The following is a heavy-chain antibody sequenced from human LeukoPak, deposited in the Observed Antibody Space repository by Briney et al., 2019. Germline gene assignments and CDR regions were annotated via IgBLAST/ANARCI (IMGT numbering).Heavy chain of an antibody. CDR2: VTYDGSNK. D-gene: IGHD3-22*01. V-gene: IGHV3-30-3*01. J-gene: IGHJ4*02. Sequence: GGSLRLSCVASGFTFSNHAMHWVRQAPGKGLEWVAVVTYDGSNKYYAESVKGRFTMSRDNSNNTLYLQMNSLRAEDTAVYSCVRDLYYYDSSGYSNFDYWGQGTLVTVSS. CDR1: GFTFSNHA. CDR3: VRDLYYYDSSGYSNFDY.